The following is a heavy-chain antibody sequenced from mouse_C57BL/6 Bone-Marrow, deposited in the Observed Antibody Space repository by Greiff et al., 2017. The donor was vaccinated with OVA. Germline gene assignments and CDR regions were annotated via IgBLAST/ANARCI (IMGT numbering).Heavy chain of an antibody. CDR3: AREDLFDWYFGV. CDR1: GYTFTSYW. CDR2: IDPSDSYT. V-gene: IGHV1-69*01. J-gene: IGHJ1*03. Sequence: QVQLQQPGAELVMPGASVKLSCKASGYTFTSYWMHWVKQRPGQGLEWIGEIDPSDSYTNYNQKFKGKSTLTVDKSSSTAYMQLSSLTSEDSAVDYCAREDLFDWYFGVWGTGTTVTVSS.